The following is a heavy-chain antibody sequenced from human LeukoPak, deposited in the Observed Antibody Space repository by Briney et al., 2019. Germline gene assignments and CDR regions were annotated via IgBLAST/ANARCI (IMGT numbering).Heavy chain of an antibody. Sequence: PSQTLSPTCTVSGGSISSGGYYWSWIRQHPGKGLEWIGYIYYSGSTYYNPSLKSRVTISVDTSKNQFSLKLSSVTAADTAVYYCARAADRITMIVVVNTIEDPDAFDIWGQGTMVTVSS. V-gene: IGHV4-31*03. D-gene: IGHD3-22*01. CDR3: ARAADRITMIVVVNTIEDPDAFDI. CDR1: GGSISSGGYY. CDR2: IYYSGST. J-gene: IGHJ3*02.